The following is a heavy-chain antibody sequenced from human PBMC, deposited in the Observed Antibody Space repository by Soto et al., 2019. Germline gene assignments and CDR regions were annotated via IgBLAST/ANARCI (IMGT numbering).Heavy chain of an antibody. CDR2: IKQDGTEK. D-gene: IGHD1-26*01. CDR1: GFTFSTYW. CDR3: TTSPHRDSERVFV. J-gene: IGHJ6*02. Sequence: PGGSLRLSCEASGFTFSTYWMSWVRRTPGKGLEWVANIKQDGTEKYYVDSVRGRLTVSRDNAKSSLYLQMNSLRVEDTAVYYCTTSPHRDSERVFVWGQGTTVTVSS. V-gene: IGHV3-7*01.